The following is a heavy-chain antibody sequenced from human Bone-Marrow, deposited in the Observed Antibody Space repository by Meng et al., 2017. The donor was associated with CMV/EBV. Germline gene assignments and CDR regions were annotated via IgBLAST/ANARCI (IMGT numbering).Heavy chain of an antibody. CDR3: ASVSSIAARPFDY. Sequence: ASVKVSCKASGYTFTNYYMYWVRQAPGQGLEWMGIINPSGGSTSYAQKFQGRVTMTRDTSTSTVYMELSSLRSEDTAVYYCASVSSIAARPFDYWGQGTLVTVSS. CDR1: GYTFTNYY. V-gene: IGHV1-46*01. J-gene: IGHJ4*02. D-gene: IGHD6-6*01. CDR2: INPSGGST.